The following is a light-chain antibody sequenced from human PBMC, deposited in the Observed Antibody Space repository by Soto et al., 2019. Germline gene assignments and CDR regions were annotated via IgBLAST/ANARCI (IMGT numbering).Light chain of an antibody. CDR3: GTWDSSLSAVV. CDR2: ENI. CDR1: SSNIGNNY. Sequence: QSVLTQPPSVSAAPGQTVTISCSGSSSNIGNNYVSWYQQLPGTAPKLLIYENINRPSGIPDRFSCANSGTSATLGITGLQTGDEADYYCGTWDSSLSAVVFGGGTKLTVL. J-gene: IGLJ2*01. V-gene: IGLV1-51*02.